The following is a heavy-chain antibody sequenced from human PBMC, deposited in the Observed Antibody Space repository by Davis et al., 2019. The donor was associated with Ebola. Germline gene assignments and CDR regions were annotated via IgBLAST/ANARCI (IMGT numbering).Heavy chain of an antibody. J-gene: IGHJ4*02. V-gene: IGHV3-23*01. CDR3: ARDIEGGASIPRLFDS. D-gene: IGHD1-26*01. CDR1: GFTFSTYA. CDR2: MSGIGPTT. Sequence: PGGSLRLSCSASGFTFSTYAMHWVRQAPGKGLEWISSMSGIGPTTFYSDSVKGRFTISRDNSKGMLYLQMNSLRVDDTAIYYCARDIEGGASIPRLFDSWGQGTLVSVSS.